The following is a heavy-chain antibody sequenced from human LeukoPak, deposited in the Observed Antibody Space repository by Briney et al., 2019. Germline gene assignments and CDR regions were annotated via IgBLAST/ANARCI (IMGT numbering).Heavy chain of an antibody. J-gene: IGHJ5*02. CDR3: AKGFLGSSWYRWFDP. D-gene: IGHD6-13*01. Sequence: GGSLRLSCAASGFTFSSYGMHWVRQAPGKGLEWVAVISYDGSNKYYADSVKGRFTISRDNSKNTLYLQMNSLRAEDTAVYYCAKGFLGSSWYRWFDPWGQGTLVTVSS. CDR2: ISYDGSNK. CDR1: GFTFSSYG. V-gene: IGHV3-30*18.